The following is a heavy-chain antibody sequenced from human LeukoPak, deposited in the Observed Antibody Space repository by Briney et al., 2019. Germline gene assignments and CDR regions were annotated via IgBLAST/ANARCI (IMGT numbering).Heavy chain of an antibody. CDR3: AKSNGYALVDI. CDR1: GGSISTSNYY. J-gene: IGHJ3*02. V-gene: IGHV4-39*07. CDR2: IFYSGST. Sequence: SETLSLTCTVSGGSISTSNYYWGWIRQPPGKGLEWIGNIFYSGSTYYSPSLRSRVTISLDTSRNQFSLKLNSVTAADTAVYYCAKSNGYALVDIWGQGTMVTVSS. D-gene: IGHD3-16*01.